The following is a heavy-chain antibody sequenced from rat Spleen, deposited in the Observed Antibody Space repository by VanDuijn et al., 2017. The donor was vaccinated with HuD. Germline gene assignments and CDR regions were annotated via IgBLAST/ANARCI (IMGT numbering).Heavy chain of an antibody. D-gene: IGHD1-3*01. CDR1: GFTFSDYN. CDR2: ISYDGSST. J-gene: IGHJ2*01. CDR3: TTGVGSYNYFDY. V-gene: IGHV5-7*01. Sequence: EVQLVESGGGLVQPGRSLKLSCAASGFTFSDYNMAWVRQAPKKGLEWVATISYDGSSTYYRDSVKGRFTISRDNAKSTLYLQMDSLRSEDTATYYCTTGVGSYNYFDYWGQGVMVTVSS.